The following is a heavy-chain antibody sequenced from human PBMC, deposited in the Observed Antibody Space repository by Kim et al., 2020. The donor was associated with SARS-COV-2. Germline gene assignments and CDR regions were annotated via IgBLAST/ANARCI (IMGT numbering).Heavy chain of an antibody. CDR3: TKSFSSSARYNDY. V-gene: IGHV3-15*01. J-gene: IGHJ4*02. D-gene: IGHD6-6*01. Sequence: YAAPVKGRFTISRDDSKNTLYLQMNSLKTEDTAVYYCTKSFSSSARYNDYWGQGTLVTVSS.